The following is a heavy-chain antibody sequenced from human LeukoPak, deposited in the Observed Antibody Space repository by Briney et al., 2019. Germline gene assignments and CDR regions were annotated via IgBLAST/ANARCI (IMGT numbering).Heavy chain of an antibody. CDR1: GGSMTNYY. Sequence: SETLSLTCTVSGGSMTNYYWSWIRQPPGKGLEWIGYVYYTGNTRYYPSLTSRVIISVDTSRNQFSLRLYSVTAADTAVYYCARLLPNTLPGLPYNYHYLDVWGKGTTVSVSS. D-gene: IGHD2-15*01. CDR3: ARLLPNTLPGLPYNYHYLDV. J-gene: IGHJ6*03. CDR2: VYYTGNT. V-gene: IGHV4-59*01.